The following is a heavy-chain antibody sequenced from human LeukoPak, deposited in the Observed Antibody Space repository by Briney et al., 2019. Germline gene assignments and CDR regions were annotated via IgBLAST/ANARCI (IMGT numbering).Heavy chain of an antibody. V-gene: IGHV1-46*01. Sequence: GASVKVSCKASGYTFTTYYIHWVRQAPGQGLEWMGIINPGGGSTTYAQNFQGRFTMTWDMSTTTVYMELRSLRSEHTAVYYCARDPVDTSMRGCLDYWGQGTLVTVSS. CDR3: ARDPVDTSMRGCLDY. J-gene: IGHJ4*02. CDR1: GYTFTTYY. CDR2: INPGGGST. D-gene: IGHD5-18*01.